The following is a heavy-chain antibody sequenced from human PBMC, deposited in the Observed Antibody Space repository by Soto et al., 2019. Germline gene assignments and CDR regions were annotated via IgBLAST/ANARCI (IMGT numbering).Heavy chain of an antibody. Sequence: QKQLQESGPGVVKPSETLSLNCSVSGGSIDTINYYWAWIRQTPGRRLEWIGSVYYGGSSSYNPSLKRRVTISVDTSKSQFSLKVTSVTAADSAVYFCASGADTVITPFDYWGQGVPVTVSS. J-gene: IGHJ4*02. V-gene: IGHV4-39*01. CDR2: VYYGGSS. D-gene: IGHD5-18*01. CDR1: GGSIDTINYY. CDR3: ASGADTVITPFDY.